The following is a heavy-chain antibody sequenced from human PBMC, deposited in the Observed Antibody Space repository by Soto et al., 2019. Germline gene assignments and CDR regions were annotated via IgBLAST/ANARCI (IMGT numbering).Heavy chain of an antibody. V-gene: IGHV1-2*02. CDR3: ARDPGEVLPAAISSYHYYYYGMDV. J-gene: IGHJ6*02. Sequence: ASVKVSCKASGYTFTGYYMHWVRQAPGQGLEWMGWINPNSGGTNYAQKFQGRVTMTRDTSISTAYMELSRLRSDDTAVYYCARDPGEVLPAAISSYHYYYYGMDVWGQETTVTVSS. CDR1: GYTFTGYY. CDR2: INPNSGGT. D-gene: IGHD2-2*01.